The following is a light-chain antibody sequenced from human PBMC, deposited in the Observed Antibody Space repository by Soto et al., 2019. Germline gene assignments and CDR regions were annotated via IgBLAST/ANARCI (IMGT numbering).Light chain of an antibody. CDR1: QVISSW. V-gene: IGKV1-12*01. J-gene: IGKJ4*01. CDR2: ATS. Sequence: DIQMTQSPSSVSASVGDRVTITCRASQVISSWLAWFQQNPGEAPRLLIYATSSLHSGVPSRFSGSVVGSAFTLDISSLQAEDIATYYCQQGNRFPLTGGGGTKVEIK. CDR3: QQGNRFPLT.